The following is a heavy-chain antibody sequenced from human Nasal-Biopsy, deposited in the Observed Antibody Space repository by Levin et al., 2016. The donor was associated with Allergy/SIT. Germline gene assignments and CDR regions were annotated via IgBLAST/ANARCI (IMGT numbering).Heavy chain of an antibody. CDR2: IYPGDSDT. Sequence: ESLKISCKGSGYSFTTHWIVWVRQMPGKGLEWMGVIYPGDSDTRYSPSFQGQVTISADKSISTAYLQWSSLKASDTAMYYCARHRGGSGWYFDYWGQGTLVTVSS. V-gene: IGHV5-51*01. J-gene: IGHJ4*02. D-gene: IGHD6-19*01. CDR1: GYSFTTHW. CDR3: ARHRGGSGWYFDY.